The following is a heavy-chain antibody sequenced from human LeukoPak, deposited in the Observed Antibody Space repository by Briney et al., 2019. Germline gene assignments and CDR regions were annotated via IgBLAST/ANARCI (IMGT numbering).Heavy chain of an antibody. J-gene: IGHJ4*02. D-gene: IGHD3-22*01. V-gene: IGHV3-30-3*01. CDR3: ARISDASSGYFDY. CDR1: GFTFSDYT. CDR2: ISYDGNIE. Sequence: GGSLRLSCAASGFTFSDYTVHWVRQAPGKGLEWVAVISYDGNIEYYADSVKGRFTISRDNAKNTLYLQMNSLGAEDTAVYYCARISDASSGYFDYWGQGTLVTVSS.